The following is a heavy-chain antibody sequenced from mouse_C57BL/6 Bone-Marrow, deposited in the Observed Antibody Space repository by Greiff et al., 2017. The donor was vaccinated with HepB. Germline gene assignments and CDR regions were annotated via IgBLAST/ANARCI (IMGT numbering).Heavy chain of an antibody. V-gene: IGHV1-82*01. CDR1: GYAFSSSW. J-gene: IGHJ2*01. CDR3: ASGG. Sequence: VQLQESGPELVKPGASVKISCKASGYAFSSSWMNWVKQRPGKGLEWIGRIYPGDGDTNYNGKCKGKATLTADKSSSTAYMQLSSLTSEDSAVYFCASGGWGQGTTLTVSS. CDR2: IYPGDGDT.